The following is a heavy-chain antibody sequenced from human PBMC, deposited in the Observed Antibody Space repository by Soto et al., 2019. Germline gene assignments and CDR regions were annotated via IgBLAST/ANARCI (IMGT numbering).Heavy chain of an antibody. CDR2: ISNSGST. J-gene: IGHJ5*02. V-gene: IGHV4-59*01. CDR3: ARVSNLLGAQFDP. Sequence: SETLSLTCTVSGVSISSYYWMWIRQPPGKGLEWIGYISNSGSTKYNPSLKSRVTISPDTSKNQFSLKLSPVTAADAAVYYCARVSNLLGAQFDPWGQGTRVTVSS. D-gene: IGHD1-26*01. CDR1: GVSISSYY.